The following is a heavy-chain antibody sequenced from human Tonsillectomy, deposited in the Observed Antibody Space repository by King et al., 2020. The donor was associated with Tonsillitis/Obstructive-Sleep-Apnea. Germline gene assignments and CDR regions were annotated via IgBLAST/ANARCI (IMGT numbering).Heavy chain of an antibody. CDR1: GFTFSSYG. Sequence: VQLVESGGGVVQPGRSLRLSCAASGFTFSSYGMHSVRQAPGKGLEWVAVISYDGSNKYYADSVKGRFTISRDNSKNTLYLQMNSLRAEDTAVYYCAKDPEYQLLFNNWGQGTLVTVSS. V-gene: IGHV3-30*18. D-gene: IGHD2-2*01. J-gene: IGHJ4*02. CDR3: AKDPEYQLLFNN. CDR2: ISYDGSNK.